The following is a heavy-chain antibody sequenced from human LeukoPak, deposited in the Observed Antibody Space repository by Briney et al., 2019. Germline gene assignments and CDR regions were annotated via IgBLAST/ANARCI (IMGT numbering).Heavy chain of an antibody. CDR3: AKHYVWGSYRFDY. D-gene: IGHD3-16*02. CDR2: ISGSADGT. CDR1: GFTFSSYA. Sequence: GGSLRLSCAASGFTFSSYAMTWVRQAPGKGLEWVSAISGSADGTYYADSVKGRFTISRDNSKNTLYLQMNSLRAEDAAVYYCAKHYVWGSYRFDYWGQGTLVTVSS. J-gene: IGHJ4*02. V-gene: IGHV3-23*01.